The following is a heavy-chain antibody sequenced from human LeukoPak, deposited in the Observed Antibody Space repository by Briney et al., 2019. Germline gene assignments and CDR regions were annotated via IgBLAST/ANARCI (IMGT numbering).Heavy chain of an antibody. Sequence: GGSLRLSCTASGFPFSSYWMSWVRQAPGKGLEWVANIKPDGSEKSYVDSVKGRFTISRDNAKNSLYLQMNSLRAEDTAVYYCARGQMAGYWGQGTLVTVSS. CDR2: IKPDGSEK. CDR1: GFPFSSYW. CDR3: ARGQMAGY. D-gene: IGHD5-24*01. J-gene: IGHJ4*02. V-gene: IGHV3-7*05.